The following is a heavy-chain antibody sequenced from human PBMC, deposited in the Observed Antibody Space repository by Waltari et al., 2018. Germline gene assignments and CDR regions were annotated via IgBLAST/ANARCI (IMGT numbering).Heavy chain of an antibody. J-gene: IGHJ4*02. Sequence: QVQLVQSGPEVKKPGDSVKVSCETSGYTFINYDISWVRQAPGQGLEWMASINGKNGNRMYGQKFKGRVIMTTDTSTRTSYMELRTLTYDDTAMYYCVRDWEGRRDLDYWGQGTLVTVSS. V-gene: IGHV1-18*01. CDR2: INGKNGNR. D-gene: IGHD1-26*01. CDR3: VRDWEGRRDLDY. CDR1: GYTFINYD.